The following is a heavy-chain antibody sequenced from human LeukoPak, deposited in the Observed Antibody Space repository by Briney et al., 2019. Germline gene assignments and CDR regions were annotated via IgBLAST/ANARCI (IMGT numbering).Heavy chain of an antibody. V-gene: IGHV1-69*05. Sequence: SVKVSCKASGGTFNSYAINWVRQAPGQGLEWMGGIIPRLGTTKYIEKFQGRITITTDESTTTAYMELTSLRSEDTAVYYRAADGTDWGQGTLVTVSS. CDR2: IIPRLGTT. CDR3: AADGTD. CDR1: GGTFNSYA. J-gene: IGHJ4*02.